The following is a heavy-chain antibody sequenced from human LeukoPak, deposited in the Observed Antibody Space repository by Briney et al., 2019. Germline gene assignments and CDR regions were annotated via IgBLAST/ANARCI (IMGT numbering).Heavy chain of an antibody. CDR1: GYSFTSYW. J-gene: IGHJ3*02. V-gene: IGHV5-51*01. Sequence: GESLKISCKGSGYSFTSYWIGWVRQMPGKGLEGMGIIYPGDSDTRYSPSFQGQGTISADKSISTAYMQWSSLKASDTAMYYCARHYEAQLSAFDIWGQGTMVTVSS. D-gene: IGHD3-16*01. CDR3: ARHYEAQLSAFDI. CDR2: IYPGDSDT.